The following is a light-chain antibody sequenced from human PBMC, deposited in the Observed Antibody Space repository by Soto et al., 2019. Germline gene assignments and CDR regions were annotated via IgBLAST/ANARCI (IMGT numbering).Light chain of an antibody. CDR2: DAS. CDR1: QSVSSD. J-gene: IGKJ4*01. Sequence: EIVLTQSPATLSVSPGDRATLSCRASQSVSSDLAWFQQKPGQAPRFLIYDASTRATGIPARFSGSGSETDFSLTISSLQSEDFAIYYCQQYNNWPLTFGGGNKVELK. CDR3: QQYNNWPLT. V-gene: IGKV3-15*01.